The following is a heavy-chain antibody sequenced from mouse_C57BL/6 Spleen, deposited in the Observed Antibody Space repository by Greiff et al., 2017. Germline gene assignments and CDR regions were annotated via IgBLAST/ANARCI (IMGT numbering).Heavy chain of an antibody. Sequence: QVQLKESGAELMKPGASVKLSCKATGYTFTGYWIEWVKQRPGHGLEWIGEILPGSGSTNYNEKFKGKATFTADTSSNTAYMQLSSLTTEDSAIYYCARKRITTVVASYYFDYWGQGTTLTVSS. CDR3: ARKRITTVVASYYFDY. CDR2: ILPGSGST. J-gene: IGHJ2*01. CDR1: GYTFTGYW. V-gene: IGHV1-9*01. D-gene: IGHD1-1*01.